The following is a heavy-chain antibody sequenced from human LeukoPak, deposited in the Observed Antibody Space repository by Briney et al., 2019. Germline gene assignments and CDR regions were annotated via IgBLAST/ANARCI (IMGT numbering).Heavy chain of an antibody. Sequence: PGGSLRLPCAASGFTFTSYAMHWVRQAPGKGLEWVALVSYDGSIEYYADSVKGRFNIYRDHSKNTLYLQLNSLRAEDTAVYYCARNRDYGQTGYFDYWGQGTLVTVSS. CDR3: ARNRDYGQTGYFDY. V-gene: IGHV3-30*14. CDR1: GFTFTSYA. J-gene: IGHJ4*02. CDR2: VSYDGSIE. D-gene: IGHD4/OR15-4a*01.